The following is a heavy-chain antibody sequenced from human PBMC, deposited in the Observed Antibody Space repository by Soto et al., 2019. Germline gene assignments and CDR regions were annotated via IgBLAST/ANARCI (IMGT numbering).Heavy chain of an antibody. CDR3: ARLGYYSLDV. CDR1: GGSISSYY. Sequence: SETLSVTCTVSGGSISSYYWSWIRQPPGKGLEWIGYIYYSGSTNYNPSLKSRVTISVDTSKNQFSLKLSSVTAADTAVYYCARLGYYSLDVWGKGTSVTVSS. CDR2: IYYSGST. V-gene: IGHV4-59*08. J-gene: IGHJ6*03.